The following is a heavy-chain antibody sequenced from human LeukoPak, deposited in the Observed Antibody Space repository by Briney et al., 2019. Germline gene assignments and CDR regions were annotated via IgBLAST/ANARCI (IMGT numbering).Heavy chain of an antibody. CDR2: INPNSGGT. Sequence: ASVKVSCKVSGYTFTDYYMHWVQQAPGKGLEWMGWINPNSGGTSFAQKFQGRVTMTRDTSISTAYMEVTRLTSDDTAVYYCASDLSGNATWGRGTLVTVSS. CDR1: GYTFTDYY. D-gene: IGHD1-26*01. V-gene: IGHV1-2*02. CDR3: ASDLSGNAT. J-gene: IGHJ5*02.